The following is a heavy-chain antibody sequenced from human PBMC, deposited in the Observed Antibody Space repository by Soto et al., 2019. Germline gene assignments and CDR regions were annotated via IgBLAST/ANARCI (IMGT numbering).Heavy chain of an antibody. J-gene: IGHJ5*02. D-gene: IGHD6-6*01. CDR2: IYYSGST. CDR1: GGSIISGNYY. CDR3: ARERPDGARLDP. V-gene: IGHV4-30-4*01. Sequence: QVQLQESGPGLVKPSQTLSLTFTVSGGSIISGNYYCSWIRQPPGKGLEWIGYIYYSGSTHYNPSLKSRVTIAVDTSKNQFSLKLISVTAADTAVYYCARERPDGARLDPWGQGTLVTVSS.